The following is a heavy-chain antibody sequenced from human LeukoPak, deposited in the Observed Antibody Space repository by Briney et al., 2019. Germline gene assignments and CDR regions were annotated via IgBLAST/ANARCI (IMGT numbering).Heavy chain of an antibody. CDR1: GYTFTGYY. J-gene: IGHJ6*02. D-gene: IGHD2-2*01. CDR2: INPNSGGT. Sequence: GASVKVSCKAYGYTFTGYYMRWVRQAPGQGREWMGWINPNSGGTNYAQKFQGRVTMTRDTSISTAYMELSRLRSDDTAVYYCTRDIVVVPAAANYYYYGMDVWGQGTTVTVSS. CDR3: TRDIVVVPAAANYYYYGMDV. V-gene: IGHV1-2*02.